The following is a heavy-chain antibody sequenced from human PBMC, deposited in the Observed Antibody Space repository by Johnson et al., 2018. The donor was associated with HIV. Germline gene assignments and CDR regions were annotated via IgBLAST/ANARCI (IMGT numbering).Heavy chain of an antibody. Sequence: VQLVESGGDLVKPGGSLRLSCAASGFTFSTYAIHWVRQAPGKGLEWVAIISYDGSNKYFADSVKGRFTISRDNSKNSLYLQMNSLRAEDTAVYYCARQLGRDAFDIWGQGTMVTVSS. J-gene: IGHJ3*02. CDR1: GFTFSTYA. V-gene: IGHV3-30-3*01. D-gene: IGHD7-27*01. CDR2: ISYDGSNK. CDR3: ARQLGRDAFDI.